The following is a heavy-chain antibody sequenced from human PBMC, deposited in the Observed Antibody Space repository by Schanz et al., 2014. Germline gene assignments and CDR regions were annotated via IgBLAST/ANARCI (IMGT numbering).Heavy chain of an antibody. J-gene: IGHJ6*02. D-gene: IGHD4-4*01. CDR3: AKDRQTTVNRVGYYYGMDV. CDR1: GFTFDDYA. V-gene: IGHV3-9*01. CDR2: ISWESVNI. Sequence: EVNLVESRGGLVQPGTSLRLSCAASGFTFDDYAMHWVRQVPGKGLEWVSGISWESVNIDYGDSVKGRFTISRDNAKNSLYLQMNSLRAEDTALYYCAKDRQTTVNRVGYYYGMDVWGQGTTVTVSS.